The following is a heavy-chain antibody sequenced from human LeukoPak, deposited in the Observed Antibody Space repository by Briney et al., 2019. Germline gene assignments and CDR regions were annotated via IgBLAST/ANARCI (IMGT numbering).Heavy chain of an antibody. V-gene: IGHV3-23*01. Sequence: GGSLGPSCAAPGFTFTTYAMSWVGQAQGKGLEWFSAISGVGGSTYYADSVKGRFTISRDNSKNTLYLQMNSLRAEDTAVYYCAKDTGTLDSSGYYYYYYGMDVWGQGTTVTVSS. CDR1: GFTFTTYA. CDR3: AKDTGTLDSSGYYYYYYGMDV. D-gene: IGHD3-22*01. CDR2: ISGVGGST. J-gene: IGHJ6*02.